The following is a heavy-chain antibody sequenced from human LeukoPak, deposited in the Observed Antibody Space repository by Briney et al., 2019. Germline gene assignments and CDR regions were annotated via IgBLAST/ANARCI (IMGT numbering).Heavy chain of an antibody. Sequence: SETLSRTCAVYGGSCSGYYWSWIRQPPGKGLEWLGEINHSGSTNYNPSLKSRVTISVDTSKNQFSLKLSSVTAADTAVYYCARYYYGSGSYYYYYYYMDVWGKGTTVTVSS. CDR3: ARYYYGSGSYYYYYYYMDV. V-gene: IGHV4-34*01. CDR2: INHSGST. CDR1: GGSCSGYY. D-gene: IGHD3-10*01. J-gene: IGHJ6*03.